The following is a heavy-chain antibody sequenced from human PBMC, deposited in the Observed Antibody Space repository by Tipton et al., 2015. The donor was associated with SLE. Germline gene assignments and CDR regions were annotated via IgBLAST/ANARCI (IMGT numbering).Heavy chain of an antibody. CDR3: AREVEVGANFDY. CDR1: GFSVTTNY. J-gene: IGHJ4*02. CDR2: ISGGSTTI. D-gene: IGHD1-26*01. V-gene: IGHV3-48*01. Sequence: SLRLSCTASGFSVTTNYVNWVRQAPGKGLEWVSYISGGSTTIYYADSVKGRFTISRDNAKNSLYLEMNSLRAEDTAVYYCAREVEVGANFDYWGQGTLVTVSS.